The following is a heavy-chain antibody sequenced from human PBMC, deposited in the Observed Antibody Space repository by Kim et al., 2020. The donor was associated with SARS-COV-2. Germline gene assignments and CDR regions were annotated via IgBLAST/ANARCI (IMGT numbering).Heavy chain of an antibody. V-gene: IGHV1-18*01. D-gene: IGHD3-9*01. J-gene: IGHJ6*02. CDR2: ISAYNGNT. CDR1: GYTFTSYG. CDR3: AIMEAGLRYFDWWDMDV. Sequence: ASVKVSCKASGYTFTSYGISWVRQAPGQGLEWMGWISAYNGNTNYAQKLQGRVTMTTDTSTSTAYMELRSLRSDDTAVYYCAIMEAGLRYFDWWDMDVWGQGTTVTVSS.